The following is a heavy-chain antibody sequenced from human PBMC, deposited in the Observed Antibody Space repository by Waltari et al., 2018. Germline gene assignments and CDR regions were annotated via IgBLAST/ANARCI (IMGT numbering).Heavy chain of an antibody. Sequence: EVQLVDSGGGLVKPGGSLRLSCAASGFTFSTYSMNWVRQVPGKGLEWVSSISSISSSIYYADSVKGRFTISRDNAKNSLDLQMNSLRVEDTAVYYCARGRIYHDSSASGYYFDYWGQGTLVAVSS. CDR3: ARGRIYHDSSASGYYFDY. CDR2: ISSISSSI. CDR1: GFTFSTYS. D-gene: IGHD3-22*01. J-gene: IGHJ4*02. V-gene: IGHV3-21*01.